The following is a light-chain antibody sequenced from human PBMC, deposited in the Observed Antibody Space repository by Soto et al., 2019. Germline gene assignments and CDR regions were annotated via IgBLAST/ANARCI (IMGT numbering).Light chain of an antibody. CDR3: LQDYAYPWT. CDR2: GAS. Sequence: IQMTQSPSSLSASVGDRVTITCRASQGISNELGWYQQRPGKAPKVLIYGASNLQSGVPSRFSGSASGTDFTLTISSLQPEDFATYYCLQDYAYPWTFGQGTKVEMK. J-gene: IGKJ1*01. V-gene: IGKV1-6*01. CDR1: QGISNE.